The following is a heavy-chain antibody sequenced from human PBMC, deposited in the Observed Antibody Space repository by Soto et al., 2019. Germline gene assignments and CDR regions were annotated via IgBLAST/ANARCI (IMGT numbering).Heavy chain of an antibody. D-gene: IGHD6-19*01. V-gene: IGHV3-30*18. CDR3: AKEGVAVAEVSYFDY. Sequence: QVQLVESGGGVVQPGRSLRLSCAASGFTFSSYGMHWVRQAPGKGLEWVAVISYDGSNKYHADSVKGRFTISRDNSKNTLYLQMNSLRAEDTAVYYCAKEGVAVAEVSYFDYWGQGTLVTVSS. CDR2: ISYDGSNK. J-gene: IGHJ4*02. CDR1: GFTFSSYG.